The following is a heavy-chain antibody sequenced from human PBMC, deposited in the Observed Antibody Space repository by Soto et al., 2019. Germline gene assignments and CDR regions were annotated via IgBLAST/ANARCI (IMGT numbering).Heavy chain of an antibody. Sequence: ASVKVSCKASGYTFTSYGISWVRQAPGQGLERMGWISAYNGNTNYAQKLQGRVTMTTDTSTSTAYMELRSLRSDDTAVYYCAREGVVVAARGYYYYYYGMDVWGQGTTVTVSS. J-gene: IGHJ6*02. CDR1: GYTFTSYG. CDR3: AREGVVVAARGYYYYYYGMDV. V-gene: IGHV1-18*01. CDR2: ISAYNGNT. D-gene: IGHD2-15*01.